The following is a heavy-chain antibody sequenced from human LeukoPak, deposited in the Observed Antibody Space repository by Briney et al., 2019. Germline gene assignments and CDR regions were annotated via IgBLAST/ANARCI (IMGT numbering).Heavy chain of an antibody. CDR1: GDSISSYY. Sequence: SETLSLTCTVSGDSISSYYWSWIRQPPGKGLEWIGYIYYSGSTNYNPSLKSRVTISVDTSKNQFSLKLSSVTAADTAVYYCARGDYDFWSGYYCDYWGQGTLVTVSS. CDR3: ARGDYDFWSGYYCDY. J-gene: IGHJ4*02. CDR2: IYYSGST. V-gene: IGHV4-59*01. D-gene: IGHD3-3*01.